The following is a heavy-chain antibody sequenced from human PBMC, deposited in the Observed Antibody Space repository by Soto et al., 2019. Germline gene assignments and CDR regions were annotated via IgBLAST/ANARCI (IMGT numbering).Heavy chain of an antibody. V-gene: IGHV3-33*01. J-gene: IGHJ4*02. D-gene: IGHD6-6*01. CDR3: ARGASTAARVCDC. CDR2: IWFDGIRK. CDR1: GFTFSSYG. Sequence: QVQLVESGGGVVQPGRSLRLSCAASGFTFSSYGMHWVRQAPGKGLEWVAVIWFDGIRKYYADSVMGRFTISRDNSQNTLYLQMNSLRADDTAVYFCARGASTAARVCDCWGQGTLVTVSS.